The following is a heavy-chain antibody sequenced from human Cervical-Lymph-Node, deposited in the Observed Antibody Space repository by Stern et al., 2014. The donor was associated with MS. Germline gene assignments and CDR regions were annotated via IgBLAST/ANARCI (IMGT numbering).Heavy chain of an antibody. Sequence: QITLKESGPALVKPTETVTLTCTFSGFSLNTTGMRVSWIRQPPGKDLEWLGRIDWDDEKFYSTSLKTRLSISKDTSKNQVVLTMTSLDPMDTATYYCARSSVAVVGTCFDYWGQGILVTVSS. V-gene: IGHV2-70*04. CDR1: GFSLNTTGMR. J-gene: IGHJ4*02. CDR2: IDWDDEK. D-gene: IGHD6-19*01. CDR3: ARSSVAVVGTCFDY.